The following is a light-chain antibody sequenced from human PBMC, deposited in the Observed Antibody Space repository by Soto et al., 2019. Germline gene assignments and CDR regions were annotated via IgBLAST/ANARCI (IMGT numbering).Light chain of an antibody. Sequence: DLVMTQSPLSLPVTPGEPASISCRSSQSLLHSDAYNYLFWHLQKPGQSPQLLIYLGSNRAPGVPDRFSGSGSGTDFTLKISRVEAEDVGIYYCMQAVQTPLTFGGGTKVEIK. CDR1: QSLLHSDAYNY. V-gene: IGKV2-28*01. CDR2: LGS. J-gene: IGKJ4*01. CDR3: MQAVQTPLT.